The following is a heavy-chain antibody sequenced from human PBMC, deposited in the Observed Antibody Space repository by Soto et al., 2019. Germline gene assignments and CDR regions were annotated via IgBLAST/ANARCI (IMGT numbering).Heavy chain of an antibody. V-gene: IGHV3-33*01. Sequence: GGSLRLSCAASGFTFSSYGMHWVRQAPGKGLEWVAVIWYDGSNKYYADSVKGRFTISRDNSKNTLYLQMNSLRAEDTAVYYCAALIANDFWSGYYTSPIAYWVQGTLVTVSS. D-gene: IGHD3-3*01. CDR3: AALIANDFWSGYYTSPIAY. CDR2: IWYDGSNK. J-gene: IGHJ4*02. CDR1: GFTFSSYG.